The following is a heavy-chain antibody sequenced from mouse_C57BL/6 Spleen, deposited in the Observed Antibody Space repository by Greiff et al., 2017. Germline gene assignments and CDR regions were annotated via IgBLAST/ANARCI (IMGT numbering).Heavy chain of an antibody. Sequence: QVQLQQPGAELVRPGSSVKLSCKASGYTFTSYWMDWVKQRPGQGLEWIGNIYPSDSETHYNQKFKDKATLTVDKSSSTAYMQLSSLTSEDSAVYYCAREADDGSLAYWGQGTLVTVSA. CDR3: AREADDGSLAY. V-gene: IGHV1-61*01. CDR2: IYPSDSET. D-gene: IGHD2-3*01. J-gene: IGHJ3*01. CDR1: GYTFTSYW.